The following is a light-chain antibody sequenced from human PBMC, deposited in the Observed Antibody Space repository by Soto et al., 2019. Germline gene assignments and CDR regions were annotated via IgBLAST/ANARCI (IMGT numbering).Light chain of an antibody. Sequence: LQMTQSPSSLSASVGDRVTITCRASQSISSYLNWYQQKPGKAPKLLIYAASSLQSGVPSRFSGRGSGTDFTLTISSLQPEDFATYYCHQSYGTPRAFGQGTKVEIK. J-gene: IGKJ1*01. CDR2: AAS. CDR3: HQSYGTPRA. V-gene: IGKV1-39*01. CDR1: QSISSY.